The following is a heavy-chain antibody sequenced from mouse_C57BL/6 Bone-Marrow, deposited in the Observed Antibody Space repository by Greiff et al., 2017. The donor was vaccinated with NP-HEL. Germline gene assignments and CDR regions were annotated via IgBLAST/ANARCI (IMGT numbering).Heavy chain of an antibody. J-gene: IGHJ3*01. CDR2: IYPRSGNT. D-gene: IGHD3-2*02. Sequence: QVQLQQSGAELARPGASVKLSCKASGYTFTSYGISWVKQRTGQGLEWIGEIYPRSGNTYYNEKFKGKATLTADKSSSTAYMELRSLTSEDSAVYFCARRSSGCSWFADWGQGTLVTVSA. V-gene: IGHV1-81*01. CDR1: GYTFTSYG. CDR3: ARRSSGCSWFAD.